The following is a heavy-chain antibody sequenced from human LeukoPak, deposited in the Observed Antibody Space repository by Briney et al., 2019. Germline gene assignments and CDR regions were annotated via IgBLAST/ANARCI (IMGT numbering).Heavy chain of an antibody. CDR3: ARSTPYDSSGYYALDY. J-gene: IGHJ4*02. Sequence: PGRSLRLSCAASGFTFSSYAMHWVRQAPGKGLEWVAVISYDGSNKYYADSVKGRFTISRDNSKNTLYLQMNSLRAEDTAVCYCARSTPYDSSGYYALDYWGQGTLVTVSS. CDR2: ISYDGSNK. V-gene: IGHV3-30*01. D-gene: IGHD3-22*01. CDR1: GFTFSSYA.